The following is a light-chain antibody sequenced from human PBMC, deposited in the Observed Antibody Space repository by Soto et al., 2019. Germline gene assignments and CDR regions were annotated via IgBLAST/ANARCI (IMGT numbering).Light chain of an antibody. Sequence: DIQMTQSPSSLSASVGDRVTITCRASQDISNYLAWFQQRPGKVPKLLIYAASTLQSGVPSRFSGSGSGTEFTLTISSLQPEDVATYYCQKYYIAPRTFGGGTKVEIK. CDR3: QKYYIAPRT. CDR1: QDISNY. J-gene: IGKJ4*01. CDR2: AAS. V-gene: IGKV1-27*01.